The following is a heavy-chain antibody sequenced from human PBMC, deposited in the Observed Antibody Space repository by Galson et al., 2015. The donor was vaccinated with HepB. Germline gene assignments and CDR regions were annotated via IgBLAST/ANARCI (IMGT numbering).Heavy chain of an antibody. CDR2: ISPYNSNT. J-gene: IGHJ6*03. Sequence: SVKVSCKVSGYSFTQLSMHWVRQAPGQGLEWMGWISPYNSNTKYAQKFQGRVTITRDTSASTAYMELSSLRSEDTAVYYCAKVSLGYSSSHYYYYYYIDVWGKGTTVTVSS. D-gene: IGHD6-13*01. V-gene: IGHV1-3*01. CDR1: GYSFTQLS. CDR3: AKVSLGYSSSHYYYYYYIDV.